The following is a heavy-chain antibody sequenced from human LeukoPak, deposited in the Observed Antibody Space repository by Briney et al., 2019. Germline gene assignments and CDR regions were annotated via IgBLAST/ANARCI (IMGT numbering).Heavy chain of an antibody. V-gene: IGHV3-30*03. CDR3: AIPPGASLKTHFDY. J-gene: IGHJ4*02. CDR2: ISYDGSNK. D-gene: IGHD3-10*01. CDR1: GFTFSSDG. Sequence: PGRSLRLSCAASGFTFSSDGMHWVRQAPGKGLECVAVISYDGSNKYYADSVKGRFTISRDNSKNTLYLQMNSLRAEDTAVYYCAIPPGASLKTHFDYWGQGTLVTVSS.